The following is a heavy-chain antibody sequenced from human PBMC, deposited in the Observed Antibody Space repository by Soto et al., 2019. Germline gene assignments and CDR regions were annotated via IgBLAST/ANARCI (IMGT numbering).Heavy chain of an antibody. J-gene: IGHJ4*02. D-gene: IGHD3-22*01. V-gene: IGHV3-23*01. Sequence: EVQLLESGGGFVQPGGSLRLSCSASGITFSNYAMSWVRQTPGKGLEWVAVISGSGDSTYYAESVKGRFTISRDNSKNTLNLQMNSLGAEDTAVYYCANRNYYDTSGYYYWDYFDFWGQGTLVTVSS. CDR2: ISGSGDST. CDR1: GITFSNYA. CDR3: ANRNYYDTSGYYYWDYFDF.